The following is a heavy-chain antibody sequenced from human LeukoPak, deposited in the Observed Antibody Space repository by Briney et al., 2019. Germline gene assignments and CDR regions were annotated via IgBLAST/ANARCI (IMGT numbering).Heavy chain of an antibody. V-gene: IGHV4-34*01. J-gene: IGHJ4*02. Sequence: SVTLSLPCRVNGGAFSGFFLIWIRQTPTQEPEWNGEINHSGSTNYNPSLKSRVTISVDTSKNQFYLSLTSLTAADTAVYYCARRRWSSSSVIGYWGRGTRVTVSP. D-gene: IGHD6-6*01. CDR1: GGAFSGFF. CDR2: INHSGST. CDR3: ARRRWSSSSVIGY.